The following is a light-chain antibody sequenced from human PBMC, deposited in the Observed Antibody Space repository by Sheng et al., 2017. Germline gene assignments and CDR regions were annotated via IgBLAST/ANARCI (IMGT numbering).Light chain of an antibody. Sequence: ETVMTQSPATLSVSPGERATLSCRASQSVSSNLAWYQQKPGQAPRLLIYGASTRATGIPARFSGSGSGTEFTLTISSLQSEDSAEYFCQQYDKWPLNFGGGTKVEIK. V-gene: IGKV3-15*01. CDR1: QSVSSN. J-gene: IGKJ4*01. CDR3: QQYDKWPLN. CDR2: GAS.